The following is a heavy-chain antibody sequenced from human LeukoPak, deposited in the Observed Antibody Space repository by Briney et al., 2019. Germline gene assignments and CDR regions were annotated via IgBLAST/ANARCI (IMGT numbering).Heavy chain of an antibody. CDR1: GYTFTAYY. CDR3: ARDRSIGCCFGF. J-gene: IGHJ5*01. Sequence: ASVKVSCKASGYTFTAYYIHWVRQAPGQGLEWLGWINPNSGGTNYGPQFQGRVTMTRDKSISTAYMELSRLRSDDTAIYFCARDRSIGCCFGFWGQGTLVTVSS. D-gene: IGHD2-15*01. CDR2: INPNSGGT. V-gene: IGHV1-2*02.